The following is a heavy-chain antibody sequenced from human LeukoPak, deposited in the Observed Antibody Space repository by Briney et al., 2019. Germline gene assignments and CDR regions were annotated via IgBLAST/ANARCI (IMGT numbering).Heavy chain of an antibody. CDR2: IYYSGST. CDR3: ACIVVVPAASFGFDY. V-gene: IGHV4-59*12. CDR1: GGSISSYY. J-gene: IGHJ4*02. Sequence: SETLSLTCTVSGGSISSYYWSWIRQPPGKGLEWIGYIYYSGSTNYNPSLKSRVTISVDTSKNQFSLKLSSVTAADTAVYYCACIVVVPAASFGFDYWGQGTLVTVSS. D-gene: IGHD2-2*01.